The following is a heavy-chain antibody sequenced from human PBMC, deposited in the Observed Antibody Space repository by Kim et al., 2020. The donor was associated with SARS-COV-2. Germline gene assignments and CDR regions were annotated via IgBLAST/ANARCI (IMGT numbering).Heavy chain of an antibody. CDR3: ARGGAYYYYYGMDV. J-gene: IGHJ6*02. CDR2: INHSGST. V-gene: IGHV4-34*01. Sequence: SETLSLTCAVYGGSFSGYYWSWIRQPPGQGLEWIGEINHSGSTNSNPSLKSRVTISVDTSKNQFSLKLSSVTAAATDVYYCARGGAYYYYYGMDVWGQGTTVTVSS. CDR1: GGSFSGYY.